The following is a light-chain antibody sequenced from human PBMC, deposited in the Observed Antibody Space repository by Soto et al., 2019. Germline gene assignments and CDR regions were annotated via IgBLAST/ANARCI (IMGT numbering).Light chain of an antibody. CDR3: SSYAGSNTPDV. CDR2: EVS. Sequence: QSALTQPPSASGSPGQSVSISCTGTSNDVGGYNYVSWYQQHPGKAPKLMIYEVSKRPSGVPDRFSGSKSGNTASLTVSGLQAEDEADYYCSSYAGSNTPDVFGTGTKLTVL. J-gene: IGLJ1*01. V-gene: IGLV2-8*01. CDR1: SNDVGGYNY.